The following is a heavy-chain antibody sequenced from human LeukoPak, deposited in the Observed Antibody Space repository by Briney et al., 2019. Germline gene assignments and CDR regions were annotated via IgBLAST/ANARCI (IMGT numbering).Heavy chain of an antibody. CDR2: IKQDGSRQ. J-gene: IGHJ4*02. CDR3: VNAITLPD. CDR1: EITLKNFW. Sequence: GGSLRLSGTPSEITLKNFWMSWPGKAPGKGLEWVANIKQDGSRQFYVDSVRGRFTISRDNAKNSMYLEMNNLRGEDTAVYYCVNAITLPDWGQGTLVTVSS. D-gene: IGHD3-10*01. V-gene: IGHV3-7*01.